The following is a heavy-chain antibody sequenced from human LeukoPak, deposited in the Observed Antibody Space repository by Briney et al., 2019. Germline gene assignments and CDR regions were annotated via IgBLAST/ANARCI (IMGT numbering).Heavy chain of an antibody. D-gene: IGHD3-22*01. J-gene: IGHJ1*01. CDR1: GFTFSSYW. CDR3: ARAPSEIGGYYPEYFRH. Sequence: GGSLRLSCAASGFTFSSYWMHWVRQAPGKGLVWVSRIKSDGSTNYADSVKGRFTISRDNDKNTLSLQMKSLRAEDTGVYYCARAPSEIGGYYPEYFRHWGQGTLVTVSS. V-gene: IGHV3-74*01. CDR2: IKSDGST.